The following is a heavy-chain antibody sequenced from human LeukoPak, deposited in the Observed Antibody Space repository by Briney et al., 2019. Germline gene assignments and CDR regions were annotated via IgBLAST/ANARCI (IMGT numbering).Heavy chain of an antibody. CDR2: ISPDENKE. D-gene: IGHD1/OR15-1a*01. CDR1: GFTFNIFG. Sequence: GRSLRLSCAASGFTFNIFGIHWVRQAPGKGLEWVAAISPDENKEYYTEPAKGRFTVSRDNSKNMICLQMNSLRGEDSAVYYCAKVNNYDDYWGQGTLVTVSS. V-gene: IGHV3-30*18. J-gene: IGHJ4*02. CDR3: AKVNNYDDY.